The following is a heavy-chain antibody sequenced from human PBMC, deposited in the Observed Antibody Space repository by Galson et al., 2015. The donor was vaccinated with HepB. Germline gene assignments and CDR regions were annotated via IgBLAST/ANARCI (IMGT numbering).Heavy chain of an antibody. J-gene: IGHJ3*02. CDR3: ARDRAMIVVVPPAGDAFDI. Sequence: SLRLSCAASGFTFSSYSMNWVRQAPGKGLEWVSSISSSSSYIYYADSVKGRFTISRDNAKNSLYLQMNSLRAEDTAVYYCARDRAMIVVVPPAGDAFDIWGQGTMVTVSS. CDR1: GFTFSSYS. CDR2: ISSSSSYI. V-gene: IGHV3-21*01. D-gene: IGHD3-22*01.